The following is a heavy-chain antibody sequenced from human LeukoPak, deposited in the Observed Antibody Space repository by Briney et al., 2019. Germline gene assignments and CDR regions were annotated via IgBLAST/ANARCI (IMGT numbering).Heavy chain of an antibody. Sequence: GGSLRLSCAASGFTFSSYSMNWVRQAPGKGLEWVSYISSSSSTIYYADSVEGRFTISRDNAKNSLYLQMNSLRAEDTAVYYCARGRAAAGTSFGYWGQGTLVTVSS. V-gene: IGHV3-48*01. CDR3: ARGRAAAGTSFGY. CDR1: GFTFSSYS. J-gene: IGHJ4*02. CDR2: ISSSSSTI. D-gene: IGHD6-13*01.